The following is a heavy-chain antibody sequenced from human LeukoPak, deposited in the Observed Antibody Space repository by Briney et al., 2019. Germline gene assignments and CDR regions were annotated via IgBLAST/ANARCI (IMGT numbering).Heavy chain of an antibody. CDR1: GFTFSSYS. CDR2: ISSSSSTI. D-gene: IGHD4-23*01. J-gene: IGHJ4*02. Sequence: PGGSLRLSCAASGFTFSSYSMNWVRQAPGKGLEWVSYISSSSSTIYYADSVKGRFTISRDNSKNTLSLQMNSLRAEDTAVYYCAKALYGGHDYWGQGTLVTVSS. V-gene: IGHV3-48*01. CDR3: AKALYGGHDY.